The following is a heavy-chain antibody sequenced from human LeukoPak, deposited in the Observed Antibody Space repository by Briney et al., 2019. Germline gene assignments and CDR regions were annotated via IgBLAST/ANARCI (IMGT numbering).Heavy chain of an antibody. V-gene: IGHV1-69*05. Sequence: SVKVSCKASGSTFSSYAISWVRQAPGQGLEWMGGIIPIFGTANYAQKFQGRVTITTDESTSTAYMELSSLRSEDTAVYYCARVSGYYYYYMDVWGKGTTVTVSS. CDR2: IIPIFGTA. J-gene: IGHJ6*03. CDR1: GSTFSSYA. CDR3: ARVSGYYYYYMDV.